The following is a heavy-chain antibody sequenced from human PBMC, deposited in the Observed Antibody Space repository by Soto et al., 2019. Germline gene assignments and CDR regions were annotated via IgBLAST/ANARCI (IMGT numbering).Heavy chain of an antibody. CDR3: VTTSRLGGAQYLQEVWGLYYYYGMDV. J-gene: IGHJ6*02. CDR1: GFTFSSYA. Sequence: GGSLRLSCSASGFTFSSYAMHWVRQAPGKGLEYVSAISSNGGSTYYADSVKGRFTISRDNSKNTLYLQMSSLRAEDTAVYYCVTTSRLGGAQYLQEVWGLYYYYGMDVWGQGTTVTVS. V-gene: IGHV3-64D*06. CDR2: ISSNGGST. D-gene: IGHD3-16*01.